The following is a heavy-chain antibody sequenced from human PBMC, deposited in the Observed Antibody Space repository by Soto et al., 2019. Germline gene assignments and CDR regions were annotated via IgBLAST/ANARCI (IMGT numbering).Heavy chain of an antibody. D-gene: IGHD5-12*01. CDR1: GFTFSSYG. CDR2: ISYDGSNK. V-gene: IGHV3-30*18. J-gene: IGHJ4*02. Sequence: GGSLRLSCAASGFTFSSYGMHWVRQAPGKGLEWVAVISYDGSNKYYADSVKGRFTISRDNSKNTLYLQMNSLRAEDTAVYYCAKDQYSGYDDAHHFDYWGQGTLVTVSS. CDR3: AKDQYSGYDDAHHFDY.